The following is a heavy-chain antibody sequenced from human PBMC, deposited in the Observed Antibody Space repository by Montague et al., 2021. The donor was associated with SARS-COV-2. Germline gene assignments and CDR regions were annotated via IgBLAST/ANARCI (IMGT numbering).Heavy chain of an antibody. Sequence: SETLSLTCTVSGDSARTNYWTWIRQPPGKGFEWIGYVDNSDSTNYNASLMSRVTISVDTSKKQFSLKLNSVSAADTVVYYCATGEGNYGWRYYFDYWGRGTLVTVSS. V-gene: IGHV4-59*02. CDR2: VDNSDST. J-gene: IGHJ4*02. D-gene: IGHD3-10*01. CDR1: GDSARTNY. CDR3: ATGEGNYGWRYYFDY.